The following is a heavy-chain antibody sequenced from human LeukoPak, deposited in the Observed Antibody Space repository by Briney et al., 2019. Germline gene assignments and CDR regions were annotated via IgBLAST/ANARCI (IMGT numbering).Heavy chain of an antibody. CDR3: ARDLGRDRYFDS. Sequence: GGSLRLSCAASGFTFSPYPMNWVRQAPGKGLEWVSYISGPSDTIHYADSVKGRFTISRDDAKNSLYLQMNSLGAEDTAVYYCARDLGRDRYFDSWGQGTLVTVSS. CDR1: GFTFSPYP. D-gene: IGHD5-24*01. V-gene: IGHV3-48*04. J-gene: IGHJ4*02. CDR2: ISGPSDTI.